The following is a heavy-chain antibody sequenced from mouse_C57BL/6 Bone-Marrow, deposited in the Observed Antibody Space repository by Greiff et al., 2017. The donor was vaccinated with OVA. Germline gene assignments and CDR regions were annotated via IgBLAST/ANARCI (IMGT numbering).Heavy chain of an antibody. CDR2: ISSGSSTI. V-gene: IGHV5-17*01. Sequence: EVMLVESGGGLVKPGGSLKLSCAASGFTFSDYGMHWVRQAPEKGLEWVAYISSGSSTIYYADTVKGRFTISRDNAKNTLFLQMTSLRSEDTAMYYCARPIYYDYDGYAMDYWGQGTSVTVSS. D-gene: IGHD2-4*01. CDR1: GFTFSDYG. J-gene: IGHJ4*01. CDR3: ARPIYYDYDGYAMDY.